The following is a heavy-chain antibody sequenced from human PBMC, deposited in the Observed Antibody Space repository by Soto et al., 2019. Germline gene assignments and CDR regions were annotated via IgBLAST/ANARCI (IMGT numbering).Heavy chain of an antibody. CDR2: IWYDGSNK. V-gene: IGHV3-33*01. Sequence: GGSLRLSCAASGFTFSSYGMHWVRQAPGKGLERVEVIWYDGSNKYYADTVKGRFTISRDNSKNTLYLQMNSLRAEDTVVYFCARAPGYCISTSCYWAGWFDPWGQGTLVTVSS. CDR3: ARAPGYCISTSCYWAGWFDP. J-gene: IGHJ5*02. D-gene: IGHD2-2*01. CDR1: GFTFSSYG.